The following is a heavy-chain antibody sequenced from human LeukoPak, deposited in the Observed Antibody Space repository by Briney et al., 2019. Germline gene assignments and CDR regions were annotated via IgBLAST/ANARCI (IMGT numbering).Heavy chain of an antibody. V-gene: IGHV4-34*01. CDR3: ARGPPYSSGWYFDY. CDR1: GGSFSGYY. Sequence: SETLSLTCAVYGGSFSGYYWSWIRQPPGKGLEWIGEINHSGSTNYNPSLKSRVTISVDTPKNQFSLKLSSVTAADTAVYYCARGPPYSSGWYFDYWGQGTLLTVSS. CDR2: INHSGST. D-gene: IGHD6-19*01. J-gene: IGHJ4*02.